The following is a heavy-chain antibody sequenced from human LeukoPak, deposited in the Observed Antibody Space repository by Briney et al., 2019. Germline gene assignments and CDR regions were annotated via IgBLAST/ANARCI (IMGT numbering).Heavy chain of an antibody. Sequence: SETLSLTCTVSGGSISSYYWSWIRQPPGKGLEWIGYIYYSGSTNYNPSLKSRVTISVDTSKNQFSLKLSSVTAADTAVYYCARGLAAAVEDAFDIWGQGTMVTVSS. CDR3: ARGLAAAVEDAFDI. CDR2: IYYSGST. D-gene: IGHD6-13*01. J-gene: IGHJ3*02. CDR1: GGSISSYY. V-gene: IGHV4-59*01.